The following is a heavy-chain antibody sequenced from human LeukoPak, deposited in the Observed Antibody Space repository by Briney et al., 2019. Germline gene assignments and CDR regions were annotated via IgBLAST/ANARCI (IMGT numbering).Heavy chain of an antibody. V-gene: IGHV3-33*01. CDR3: ARGPLHCSSTSCRGDYFDY. D-gene: IGHD2-2*01. CDR2: INK. Sequence: INKYYADSVKGRFTISRDNSKNTLYLQMNSLRAEDTAVYYCARGPLHCSSTSCRGDYFDYWGQGTLVTVSS. J-gene: IGHJ4*02.